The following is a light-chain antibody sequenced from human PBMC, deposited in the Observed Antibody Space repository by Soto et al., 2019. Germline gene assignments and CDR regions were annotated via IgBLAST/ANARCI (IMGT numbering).Light chain of an antibody. CDR2: GAS. CDR3: NHHDSSPPDMT. V-gene: IGKV3-20*01. CDR1: QSISSSY. Sequence: EVVLTQSPGTLFLSPGERATLSCRASQSISSSYLAWYQQKPGQAPRLLIYGASSRVTGIPDRFSGSGSGTDFTLTISRLEPEDFAVYYCNHHDSSPPDMTFGGGTKVDIK. J-gene: IGKJ4*01.